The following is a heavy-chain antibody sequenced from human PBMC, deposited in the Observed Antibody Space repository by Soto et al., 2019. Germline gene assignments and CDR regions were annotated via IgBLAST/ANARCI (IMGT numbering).Heavy chain of an antibody. J-gene: IGHJ5*02. D-gene: IGHD2-2*01. V-gene: IGHV4-30-4*01. CDR3: ARSYCSSTSCFVGWFDP. CDR1: GGSISSGDYY. CDR2: IYYSGST. Sequence: LSLTCTVSGGSISSGDYYWSWIRQPPGKGLEWIGYIYYSGSTYYNPSLKSRVTISVDTSKNQFSLKLSSVTAADTAVYYCARSYCSSTSCFVGWFDPWGQGTLVTVSS.